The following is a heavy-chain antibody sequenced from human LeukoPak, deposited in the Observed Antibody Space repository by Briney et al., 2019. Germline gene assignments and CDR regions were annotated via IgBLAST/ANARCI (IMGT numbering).Heavy chain of an antibody. J-gene: IGHJ4*02. CDR2: IYYSGST. Sequence: SETLSLTCTVSGGSISSHYWSWIRQPPGKGLEWIGYIYYSGSTNYNPSLKSRVTISVDTSKNQFSLKLSSVTAADTAVYYCARVYSSYYDSSGYFDYWGQGTLVTVSS. CDR3: ARVYSSYYDSSGYFDY. V-gene: IGHV4-59*11. D-gene: IGHD3-22*01. CDR1: GGSISSHY.